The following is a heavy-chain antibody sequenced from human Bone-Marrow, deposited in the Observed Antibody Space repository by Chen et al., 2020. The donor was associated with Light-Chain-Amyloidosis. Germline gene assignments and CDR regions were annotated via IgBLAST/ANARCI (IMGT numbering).Heavy chain of an antibody. Sequence: DVQLVESGGGLVQPGGSLRLSCAASGFTFSDYWLHWVRQAPGKGLVWVSRIKGDGSDISYADSVKGRFTISRDNAKNTLYLQVNSRRAEDTATYYCARVPIATPGTGMDYRGQGALVTVSS. CDR2: IKGDGSDI. CDR3: ARVPIATPGTGMDY. D-gene: IGHD6-13*01. CDR1: GFTFSDYW. J-gene: IGHJ4*02. V-gene: IGHV3-74*01.